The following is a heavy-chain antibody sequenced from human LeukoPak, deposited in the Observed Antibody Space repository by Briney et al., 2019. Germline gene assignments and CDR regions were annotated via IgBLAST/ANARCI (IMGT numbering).Heavy chain of an antibody. CDR3: ARDGPGAYFRY. J-gene: IGHJ4*02. CDR2: IRNKANSYTT. CDR1: GFTFSDHY. D-gene: IGHD2/OR15-2a*01. V-gene: IGHV3-72*01. Sequence: GGSLRLTCAASGFTFSDHYMDWVRQAPGKGLEWVGRIRNKANSYTTEYAASVKGRFTISRDDSKNSLYLQMNSLKTEDTAVYYCARDGPGAYFRYWGQGTLVTVSS.